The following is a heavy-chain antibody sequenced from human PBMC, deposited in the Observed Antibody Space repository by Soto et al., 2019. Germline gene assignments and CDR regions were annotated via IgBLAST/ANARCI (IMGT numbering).Heavy chain of an antibody. CDR3: ATYISGGGGRGY. CDR2: EYSGST. CDR1: GASISTDH. V-gene: IGHV4-59*08. J-gene: IGHJ4*02. D-gene: IGHD3-22*01. Sequence: QVQLQESGPGLVKPSETLSLTCTVSGASISTDHWNWIRQPPGKGLEWIGEYSGSTNYNPSLKSRVTISVDTSKNQFSLKLSSVTAADTALYFCATYISGGGGRGYWGQGTLVTVSS.